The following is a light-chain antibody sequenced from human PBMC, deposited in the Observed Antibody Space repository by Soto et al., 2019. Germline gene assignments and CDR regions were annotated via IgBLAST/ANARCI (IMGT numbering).Light chain of an antibody. J-gene: IGKJ2*01. V-gene: IGKV1-27*01. CDR1: QGISNY. CDR3: QLYGDSPIYT. CDR2: AAS. Sequence: DIQMTQSPSSLSASVGDRVTITCRASQGISNYLAWYQQKPGKVPKLLIYAASTLQSGVPSRFRGSGSGTDFTLTISSLQPEDVATYYCQLYGDSPIYTFGQGTKLEMK.